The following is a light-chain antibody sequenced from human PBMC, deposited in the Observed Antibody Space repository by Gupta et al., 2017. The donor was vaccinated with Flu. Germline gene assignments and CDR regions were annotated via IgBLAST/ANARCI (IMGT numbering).Light chain of an antibody. CDR1: SSNIGSNS. J-gene: IGLJ2*01. CDR2: YNN. Sequence: QSVLTQPPSPSGTPGQCVTIPCSGSSSNIGSNSVNWYHQPPGTAPNILIYYNNQRPSGVPDRVSGSTSGTTASLAISGVQSDDEGDYYCAALDDSRDSVVFGGGTKLTVL. CDR3: AALDDSRDSVV. V-gene: IGLV1-44*01.